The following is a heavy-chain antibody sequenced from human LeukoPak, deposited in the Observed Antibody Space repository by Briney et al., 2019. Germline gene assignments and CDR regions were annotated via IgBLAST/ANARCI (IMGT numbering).Heavy chain of an antibody. V-gene: IGHV4-38-2*02. Sequence: SETLSLTCTVSGYSISSDYYWGWIRQPPGKGLEWIGSIYHTGSTYYNPSLKSRVTISVDTSKSQFSLKLSSVTAADTAVYYCARDRPFYYDSSGTTRGDYWGQGTLVTVSS. D-gene: IGHD3-22*01. CDR2: IYHTGST. J-gene: IGHJ4*02. CDR3: ARDRPFYYDSSGTTRGDY. CDR1: GYSISSDYY.